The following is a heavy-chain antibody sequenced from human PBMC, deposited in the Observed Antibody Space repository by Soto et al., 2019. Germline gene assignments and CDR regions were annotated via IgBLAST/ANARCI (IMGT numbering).Heavy chain of an antibody. CDR2: IYYSGST. CDR3: GRSLPAGHFDY. V-gene: IGHV4-59*01. CDR1: GDSMSSFY. Sequence: SETLSLTCTVSGDSMSSFYWSWIRQPPGKELEWIAYIYYSGSTNYNPSLRSRVTISVDTSKNQFSLNLTSVTAAVTAVYYCGRSLPAGHFDYWGQGSLVTVSS. J-gene: IGHJ4*02.